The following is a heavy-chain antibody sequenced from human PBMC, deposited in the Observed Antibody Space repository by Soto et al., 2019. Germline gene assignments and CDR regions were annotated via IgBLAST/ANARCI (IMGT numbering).Heavy chain of an antibody. CDR1: GYSFGSYW. D-gene: IGHD1-20*01. Sequence: PGESLKISCKGSGYSFGSYWIGWVRQMSGKGLEWMGIIYPGDSDTRYSPSFQGQVSISADKSINTAYLQWNSLKTSDTAMYYCASRITGYFCYWGRGCPGTVSS. CDR2: IYPGDSDT. V-gene: IGHV5-51*01. CDR3: ASRITGYFCY. J-gene: IGHJ4*02.